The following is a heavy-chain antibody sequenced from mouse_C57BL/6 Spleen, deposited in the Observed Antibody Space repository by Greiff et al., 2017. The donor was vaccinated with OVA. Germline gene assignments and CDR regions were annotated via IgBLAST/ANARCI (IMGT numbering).Heavy chain of an antibody. CDR3: ARKDYGSSYCFDY. D-gene: IGHD1-1*01. Sequence: EVKLEESGGGLVKPGGSLKLSCAASGFTFSSYAMSWVRQTPEKRLEWVATISDGGSYTYYPDNVKGRFTISRDNAKNNLYLQMSHLKSEDTAMYYCARKDYGSSYCFDYWGQGTTLTVSS. V-gene: IGHV5-4*03. CDR1: GFTFSSYA. J-gene: IGHJ2*01. CDR2: ISDGGSYT.